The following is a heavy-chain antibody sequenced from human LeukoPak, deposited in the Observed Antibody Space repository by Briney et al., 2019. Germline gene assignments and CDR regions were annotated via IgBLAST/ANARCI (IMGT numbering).Heavy chain of an antibody. CDR2: IQYDGSNK. J-gene: IGHJ4*02. Sequence: GGSLRLSCAASGFTFSSYGIHWVRQAPDKGLEWVTFIQYDGSNKYADSVKGRFTISRDNSKNVLYLQMNSLRAEDTALYYCAKSSSRLDTSSFEYWGQGTLVTVSS. CDR1: GFTFSSYG. CDR3: AKSSSRLDTSSFEY. D-gene: IGHD5-18*01. V-gene: IGHV3-30*02.